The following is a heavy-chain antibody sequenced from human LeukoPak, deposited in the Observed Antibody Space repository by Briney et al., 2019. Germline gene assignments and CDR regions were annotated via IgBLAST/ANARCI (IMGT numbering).Heavy chain of an antibody. J-gene: IGHJ3*02. CDR2: ISSSSSYI. Sequence: SGGSLRLSCAASGLTFSSYSMNWVRQAPGKGLEWVSSISSSSSYIYYADSVKGRFTISRDNAKNSLYLQMNSLRAEDTAVYYCARDVYGSSWHDAFDIWGQGTMVTVSS. CDR1: GLTFSSYS. CDR3: ARDVYGSSWHDAFDI. V-gene: IGHV3-21*01. D-gene: IGHD6-13*01.